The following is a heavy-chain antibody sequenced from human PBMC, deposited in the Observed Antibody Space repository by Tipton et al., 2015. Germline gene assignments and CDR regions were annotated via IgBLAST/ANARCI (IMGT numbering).Heavy chain of an antibody. CDR3: ARKRLWSSGWWHGTNELDYYHGMDV. D-gene: IGHD6-19*01. CDR1: GGSISNSNYY. Sequence: TLSLTCTVSGGSISNSNYYWGWIRQPPGKGLEWIGYISYSETSHYNPSLKSRVTISIDTSKNQFSLKLRSVTAADTAVYYCARKRLWSSGWWHGTNELDYYHGMDVWGQGTTVTVSS. V-gene: IGHV4-61*05. CDR2: ISYSETS. J-gene: IGHJ6*02.